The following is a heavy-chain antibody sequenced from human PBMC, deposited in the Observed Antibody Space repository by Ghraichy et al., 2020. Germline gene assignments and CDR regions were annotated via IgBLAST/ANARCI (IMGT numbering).Heavy chain of an antibody. J-gene: IGHJ6*02. CDR2: ISSSGSTI. Sequence: GGSLRLSCAASGFTFSDYYMSWIRQAPGKGLEWVSYISSSGSTIYYADSVKGRFTISRDNAKNSLYLQMNSLRAEDTAVYYCARAGSDCSGGSCYVGMDVWGPGTTVTVSS. V-gene: IGHV3-11*01. CDR1: GFTFSDYY. CDR3: ARAGSDCSGGSCYVGMDV. D-gene: IGHD2-15*01.